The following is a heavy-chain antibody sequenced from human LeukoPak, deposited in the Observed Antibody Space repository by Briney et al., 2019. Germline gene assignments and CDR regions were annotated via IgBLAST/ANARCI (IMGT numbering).Heavy chain of an antibody. CDR3: ARDSRWYRGRYYDEGIDY. D-gene: IGHD1-26*01. CDR1: GFTFSSYG. Sequence: GRSLRLSCAASGFTFSSYGMHWVRQAPGKGLEWVAVISYDGSNKYYADSVKGRFTISRDNSKNTLYLQMNSLRAEDTAVYYCARDSRWYRGRYYDEGIDYWGQGTLVTVSS. CDR2: ISYDGSNK. J-gene: IGHJ4*02. V-gene: IGHV3-33*05.